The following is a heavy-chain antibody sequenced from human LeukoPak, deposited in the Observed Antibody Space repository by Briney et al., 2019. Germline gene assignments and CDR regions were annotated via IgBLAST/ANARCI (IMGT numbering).Heavy chain of an antibody. CDR2: ISAYNGNT. V-gene: IGHV1-18*01. J-gene: IGHJ3*02. CDR3: ARTGYCSGGSCYTDDAFDI. D-gene: IGHD2-15*01. CDR1: GYTFTSYG. Sequence: ASVKVSCKASGYTFTSYGISWVRQAPGQGLEWIGWISAYNGNTNYAQKLQGRVTMTTDTSTSTAYMELRSLRSDDTAVYYCARTGYCSGGSCYTDDAFDIWGQGTMVTVSS.